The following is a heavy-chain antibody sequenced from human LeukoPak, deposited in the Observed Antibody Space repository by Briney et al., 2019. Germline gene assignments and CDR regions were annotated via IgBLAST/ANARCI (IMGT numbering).Heavy chain of an antibody. CDR2: INPNTGGT. Sequence: ASVRVSCKASGYTFTGHYMHWVRQAPGQGLEWMGWINPNTGGTHYAQEFQGSVTMTRDTSISTAYMELSRLRSDDTAVYFCAGGRDMNYYMFCFDYWGQGTLVTVSS. J-gene: IGHJ4*02. D-gene: IGHD1-26*01. CDR3: AGGRDMNYYMFCFDY. V-gene: IGHV1-2*02. CDR1: GYTFTGHY.